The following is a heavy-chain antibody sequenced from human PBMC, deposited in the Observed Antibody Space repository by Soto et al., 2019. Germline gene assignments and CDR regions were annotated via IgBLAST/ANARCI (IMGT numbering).Heavy chain of an antibody. CDR2: ISGSGGST. D-gene: IGHD3-3*01. CDR3: ANHQPDTIFGVVIYYFDY. Sequence: GGSLRLSCAASGFTFSSYAMSWVRQAPGKGLEWVSAISGSGGSTYYADSVKGRFTISRDNSKNTLYLQMNSLRAEDTAVYYCANHQPDTIFGVVIYYFDYWGQGTLVTVSS. CDR1: GFTFSSYA. V-gene: IGHV3-23*01. J-gene: IGHJ4*02.